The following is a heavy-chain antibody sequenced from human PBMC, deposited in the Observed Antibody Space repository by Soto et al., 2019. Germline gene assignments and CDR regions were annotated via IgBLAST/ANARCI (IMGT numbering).Heavy chain of an antibody. J-gene: IGHJ4*02. CDR1: GDTFSFYT. D-gene: IGHD3-10*01. CDR3: ATNYGSGSTHFDY. V-gene: IGHV1-69*02. CDR2: ISPMVGMA. Sequence: QVQLVQSGAEVKKPGSSVRLSCTASGDTFSFYTISWVRQAPGHGPEWMGRISPMVGMADYPQKFQGRVTIRADKSAITAYMVPSSLRSDDTAVYFCATNYGSGSTHFDYWGQGTLVTVSS.